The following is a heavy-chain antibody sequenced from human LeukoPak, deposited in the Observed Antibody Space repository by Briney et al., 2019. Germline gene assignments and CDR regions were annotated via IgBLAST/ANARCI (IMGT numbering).Heavy chain of an antibody. CDR2: VYYSGST. Sequence: SETLSLTCVVSGGSINNNKWWSWVRQPPGQGLEWIGDVYYSGSTNYNPSLKSRVTMSVDKSKNQFFMKLKSVTAADTAVYYCTREEPGYNSGWSMDVWGQGTTVTVSS. D-gene: IGHD6-19*01. CDR3: TREEPGYNSGWSMDV. J-gene: IGHJ6*02. V-gene: IGHV4-4*02. CDR1: GGSINNNKW.